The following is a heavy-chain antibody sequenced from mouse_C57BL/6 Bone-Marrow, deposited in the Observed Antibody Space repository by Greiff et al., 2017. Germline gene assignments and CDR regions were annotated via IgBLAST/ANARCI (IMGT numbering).Heavy chain of an antibody. CDR1: GYTFTSYW. D-gene: IGHD2-4*01. CDR2: IYPGSGST. CDR3: AREGDYGAWLAY. V-gene: IGHV1-55*01. J-gene: IGHJ3*01. Sequence: QVQLKQPGAELVKPGASVKMSCKASGYTFTSYWITWVKQRPGQGLEWIGDIYPGSGSTNYNEKFKSKATLTVDTSSSTAYMQLSSLTSEDSAVYYCAREGDYGAWLAYWGQGTLVTVSA.